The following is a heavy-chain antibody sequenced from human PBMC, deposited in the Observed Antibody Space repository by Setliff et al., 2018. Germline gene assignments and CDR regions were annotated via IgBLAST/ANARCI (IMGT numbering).Heavy chain of an antibody. J-gene: IGHJ6*03. CDR1: GGSISSYY. CDR2: IYIVGSA. Sequence: PSETLSLTCTVSGGSISSYYWSWIRQPAGKGLEWIGHIYIVGSANYNPSLKSRVTMSIDTSKNQFSLKLNSVTAADMAVYYCAREQWLDPPGYYYMDVWAKGTTVTVS. D-gene: IGHD6-19*01. CDR3: AREQWLDPPGYYYMDV. V-gene: IGHV4-4*07.